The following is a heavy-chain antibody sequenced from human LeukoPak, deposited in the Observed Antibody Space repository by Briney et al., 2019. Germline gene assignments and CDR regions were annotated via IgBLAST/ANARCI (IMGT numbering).Heavy chain of an antibody. D-gene: IGHD3-10*01. CDR2: IYPGDSHT. V-gene: IGHV5-51*01. Sequence: GESLKISCKGSGYSLTNYWIGWVRQVSGKGLEWIGFIYPGDSHTGYSTPFQGQVTISTDKSISTAYLQWSSLEASDTAMCYCARHHMNYYGSGSPFDPWGQGTLVTVSS. CDR1: GYSLTNYW. CDR3: ARHHMNYYGSGSPFDP. J-gene: IGHJ5*02.